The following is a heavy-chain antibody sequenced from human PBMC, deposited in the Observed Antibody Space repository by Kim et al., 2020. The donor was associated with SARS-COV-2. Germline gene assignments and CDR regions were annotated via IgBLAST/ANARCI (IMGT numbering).Heavy chain of an antibody. CDR1: GFTFSSYS. D-gene: IGHD3-16*02. CDR2: ISSSSSYI. CDR3: ARDLYDYVWGSYRYTSPFDI. Sequence: GGSLRLSCAASGFTFSSYSMNWVRQAPGKGLEWVSSISSSSSYIYYADSVKGRFTNSRDNAKNSLYLQMNSLRAKDTAVYYCARDLYDYVWGSYRYTSPFDIWGQGTMVTVSS. J-gene: IGHJ3*02. V-gene: IGHV3-21*01.